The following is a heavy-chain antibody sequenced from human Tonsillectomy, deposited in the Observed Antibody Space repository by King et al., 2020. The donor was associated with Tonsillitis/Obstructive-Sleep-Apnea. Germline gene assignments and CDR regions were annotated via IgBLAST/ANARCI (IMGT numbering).Heavy chain of an antibody. Sequence: VQLVESGGGLVKPGGSLRLSCAASGFTFSNAWMSWVRQAPGKGLEWVGRIKSKTDGGTTDDAAPVKGRFTISRDDSKNTLYLQMNSLKTEDTAVYYCTTRLGYCSSTSCYTDYYYYMDVWGKGTTVTVSS. J-gene: IGHJ6*03. D-gene: IGHD2-2*02. CDR3: TTRLGYCSSTSCYTDYYYYMDV. CDR1: GFTFSNAW. CDR2: IKSKTDGGTT. V-gene: IGHV3-15*01.